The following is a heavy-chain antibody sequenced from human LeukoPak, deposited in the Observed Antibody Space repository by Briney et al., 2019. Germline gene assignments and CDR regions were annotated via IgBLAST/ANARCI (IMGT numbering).Heavy chain of an antibody. CDR2: INPNSGGT. D-gene: IGHD2-15*01. Sequence: GASVKVSCKASGYTFTGYYMHWVRQAPGQGLEWMGWINPNSGGTNYAQKFQGRVTMTRDTSISTAYMELSRLRSDDTAVYYCASEDCSGGSCYSWIYWGQGTLVTVSS. CDR1: GYTFTGYY. V-gene: IGHV1-2*02. J-gene: IGHJ4*02. CDR3: ASEDCSGGSCYSWIY.